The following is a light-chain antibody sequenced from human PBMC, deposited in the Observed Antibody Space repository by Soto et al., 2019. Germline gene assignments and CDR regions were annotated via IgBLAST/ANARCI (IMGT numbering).Light chain of an antibody. CDR1: SSDVGSFNL. J-gene: IGLJ3*02. Sequence: QSALTQPVSVSGSPGQSITISCTGASSDVGSFNLVSWYQQHPGKAPKLIIYEGNKRPSGVSNRFSGSKSGNTASLTISGLQAEDEADYYCCSYAGSSTWVFGGGTKLTVL. CDR2: EGN. V-gene: IGLV2-23*01. CDR3: CSYAGSSTWV.